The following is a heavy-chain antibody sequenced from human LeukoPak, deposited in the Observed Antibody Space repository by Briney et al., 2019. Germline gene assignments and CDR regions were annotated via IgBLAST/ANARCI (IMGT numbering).Heavy chain of an antibody. CDR1: GFTFSSYG. V-gene: IGHV3-23*01. CDR3: AKDELRDYYDSSGYYYE. D-gene: IGHD3-22*01. Sequence: GGSLRLSCAASGFTFSSYGMHWVRQAPGKGLEWVSAISGSGGSTYYADSVKGRFTISRDNSKNTLYLQMNSLRAEDTAVYYCAKDELRDYYDSSGYYYERGQGTLVTVSS. CDR2: ISGSGGST. J-gene: IGHJ4*02.